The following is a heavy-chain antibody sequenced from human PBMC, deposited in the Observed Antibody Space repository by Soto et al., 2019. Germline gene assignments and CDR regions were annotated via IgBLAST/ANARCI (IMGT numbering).Heavy chain of an antibody. CDR2: IYYSGST. Sequence: ASETLPLTCTVSGGSVSSGSYYWSWIRQPPGKGLEWIGYIYYSGSTNYNPSLKSRVTISVDTSKNQFSLKLSSVTAADTAVYYCARAYGSGSYYNVRWFDPWGQGTLVTVSS. J-gene: IGHJ5*02. CDR3: ARAYGSGSYYNVRWFDP. D-gene: IGHD3-10*01. CDR1: GGSVSSGSYY. V-gene: IGHV4-61*01.